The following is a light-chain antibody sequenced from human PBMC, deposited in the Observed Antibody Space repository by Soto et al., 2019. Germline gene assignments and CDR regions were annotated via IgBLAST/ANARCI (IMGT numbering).Light chain of an antibody. J-gene: IGKJ1*01. CDR2: GAS. V-gene: IGKV3-15*01. CDR3: QHSYCPPQT. Sequence: IVLKQSPSTLSLSPGARTTLSCSASQSDSSDLAWYRQKPSQAPGLLIYGASTRATGFPARFSCSGSGTDSTLTITIRRPEDFATDICQHSYCPPQTFGQGTKV. CDR1: QSDSSD.